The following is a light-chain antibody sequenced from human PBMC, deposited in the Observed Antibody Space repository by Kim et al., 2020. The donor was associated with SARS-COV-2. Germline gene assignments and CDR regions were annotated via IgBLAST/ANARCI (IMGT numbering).Light chain of an antibody. CDR1: SLRTYY. V-gene: IGLV3-19*01. CDR2: GKN. CDR3: NSRDNNDNHVV. Sequence: SSELTQDPAVSVALGQTVRITCQGDSLRTYYASWYQQKPGQAPVLVIYGKNNRPSGIPDRFSGSRSGNTASLTITGAQAEDEADYFCNSRDNNDNHVVFGGGTKLTVL. J-gene: IGLJ2*01.